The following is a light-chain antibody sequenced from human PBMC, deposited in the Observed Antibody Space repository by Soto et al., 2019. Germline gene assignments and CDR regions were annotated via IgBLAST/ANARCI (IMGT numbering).Light chain of an antibody. CDR1: QSVLYSSKNKNS. J-gene: IGKJ4*01. CDR2: WAS. CDR3: QQHYSDPLT. V-gene: IGKV4-1*01. Sequence: DIVMTQSPDSLAVSLGERATINCKSSQSVLYSSKNKNSLVWYQQKPGQPPKLLIYWASTRESGVPDRFSVSGSGTDFTLTISSLQAEDVAVYYCQQHYSDPLTFGGGTKVEIK.